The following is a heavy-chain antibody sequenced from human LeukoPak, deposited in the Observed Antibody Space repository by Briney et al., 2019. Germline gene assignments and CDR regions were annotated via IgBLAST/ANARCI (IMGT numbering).Heavy chain of an antibody. CDR3: KSGRAAPGSFDY. CDR2: IKYDGSED. CDR1: GFTFSRYW. Sequence: QPGGSLRLSCAASGFTFSRYWMSWMRQAPGKGLEWVANIKYDGSEDYYVDSVKGRFTISRDNAKNTLYLQLNSLRVEDTAVYYCKSGRAAPGSFDYWGQGTLVTVSP. V-gene: IGHV3-7*01. J-gene: IGHJ4*02. D-gene: IGHD1-1*01.